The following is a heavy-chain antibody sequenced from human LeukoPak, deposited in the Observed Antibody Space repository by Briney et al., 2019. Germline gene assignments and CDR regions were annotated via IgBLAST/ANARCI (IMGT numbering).Heavy chain of an antibody. Sequence: GGSLRLSCAASGFTFDDYGMSWVRHVPGKGLEWVSGINWNGGSTVYADSVKGRFTISRDNAKNSMYLQMNSLRAEDTALYYCAREGSSGWFYYLDYWGQGTLVTVSS. CDR1: GFTFDDYG. CDR3: AREGSSGWFYYLDY. J-gene: IGHJ4*02. V-gene: IGHV3-20*04. D-gene: IGHD6-19*01. CDR2: INWNGGST.